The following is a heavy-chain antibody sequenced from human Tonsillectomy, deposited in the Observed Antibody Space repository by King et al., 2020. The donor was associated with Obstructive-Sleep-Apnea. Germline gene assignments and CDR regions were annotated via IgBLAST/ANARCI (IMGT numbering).Heavy chain of an antibody. CDR2: IYYSGSS. CDR3: VRTSLSSWFFDY. V-gene: IGHV4-30-4*07. D-gene: IGHD6-13*01. Sequence: QLQESGPGLLKPSQTLSLICGVSGTSISTDGYSWSWIRQPPGKGLEWIGYIYYSGSSYYNPSLKSRITISVDTSKNHFSLKLSSVTAADMAVYYCVRTSLSSWFFDYWGQGTLDTVSS. CDR1: GTSISTDGYS. J-gene: IGHJ4*02.